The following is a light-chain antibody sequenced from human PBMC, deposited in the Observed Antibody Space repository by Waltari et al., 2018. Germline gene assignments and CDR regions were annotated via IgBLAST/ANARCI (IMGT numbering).Light chain of an antibody. J-gene: IGLJ3*02. CDR2: DVS. CDR1: SSDVGGYNY. CDR3: SSYTSSSTFV. Sequence: QSALTPPASVSGSPGQSITISCTGTSSDVGGYNYVSWYQQHPGKAPKRMIYDVSKRPSGVSDRFSGSKSGNTASLTISGLQAEDEADYYCSSYTSSSTFVFGGGTKLTVL. V-gene: IGLV2-14*01.